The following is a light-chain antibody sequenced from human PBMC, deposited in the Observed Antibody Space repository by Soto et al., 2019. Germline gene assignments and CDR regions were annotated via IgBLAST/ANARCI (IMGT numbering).Light chain of an antibody. J-gene: IGKJ5*01. CDR1: QNIERW. CDR2: EAS. CDR3: HQQIT. Sequence: QVTQSPSTLSASVGDRVTITCRASQNIERWFAWYQQKPGKAPKLLIYEASSLETGVPSRFSGSGSGTEFTLTISSLQPDDFATYSCHQQITFGQGTRLAIK. V-gene: IGKV1-5*03.